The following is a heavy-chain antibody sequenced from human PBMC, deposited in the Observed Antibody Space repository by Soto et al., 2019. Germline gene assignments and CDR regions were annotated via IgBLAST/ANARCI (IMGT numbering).Heavy chain of an antibody. Sequence: ASVKVSCKASGDTFIKYSIFWVRQAPGQGLEWMGIINPGGDSTIYAQELQGRLTMTRDTSTSTVYMELSSLRSEDTAVYYCATTLPQDSGLKRGLDSWGQGTLVTVYS. CDR3: ATTLPQDSGLKRGLDS. D-gene: IGHD5-12*01. V-gene: IGHV1-46*01. CDR2: INPGGDST. CDR1: GDTFIKYS. J-gene: IGHJ4*02.